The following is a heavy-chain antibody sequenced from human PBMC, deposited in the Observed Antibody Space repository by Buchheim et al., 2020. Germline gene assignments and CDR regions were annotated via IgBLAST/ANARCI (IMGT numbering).Heavy chain of an antibody. CDR3: AKTVAAREFDS. D-gene: IGHD6-19*01. CDR1: EFTFSSHA. Sequence: EVQLLESGGGLVQPGGSLRLSCAASEFTFSSHAMSWVRQAPGKGLEWVSVISGSGSTTYYADSVEGRFTISRDNSKNTLDLQMNSLRAEDTAVYYCAKTVAAREFDSWGQGTL. J-gene: IGHJ4*02. CDR2: ISGSGSTT. V-gene: IGHV3-23*01.